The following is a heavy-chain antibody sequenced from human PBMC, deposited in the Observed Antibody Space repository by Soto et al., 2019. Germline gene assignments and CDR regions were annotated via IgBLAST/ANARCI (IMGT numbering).Heavy chain of an antibody. D-gene: IGHD1-1*01. CDR1: GYRFTSYG. Sequence: QDQLVQSGGEVKKPGASVKVSCKASGYRFTSYGFTWVRQAPGQGLEWVGWISANNGNAHYAQKLQGRVTMTTDTATSTVYMELRSLMSDDTAVYYCARKGTGGPVDFWGQGTLVTVSS. CDR2: ISANNGNA. J-gene: IGHJ4*02. CDR3: ARKGTGGPVDF. V-gene: IGHV1-18*01.